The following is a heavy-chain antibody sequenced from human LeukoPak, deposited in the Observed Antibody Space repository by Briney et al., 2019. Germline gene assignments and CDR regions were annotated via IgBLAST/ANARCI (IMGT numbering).Heavy chain of an antibody. Sequence: GGSLRLSCAASGFTFSRYGMHWVRQAPGKGLEWVAVISHDGGNEYYADSVKGRFTMSRDNSKNTLYLQMDSLGAEDTAVYYCAKDSSASNPSYGLDVWGQGTTVTVSS. D-gene: IGHD4-11*01. CDR3: AKDSSASNPSYGLDV. J-gene: IGHJ6*02. CDR2: ISHDGGNE. CDR1: GFTFSRYG. V-gene: IGHV3-30-3*01.